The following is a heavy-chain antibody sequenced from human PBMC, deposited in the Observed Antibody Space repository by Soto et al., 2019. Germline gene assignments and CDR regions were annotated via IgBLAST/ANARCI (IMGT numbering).Heavy chain of an antibody. Sequence: QVQLVQSGAEVKKPGASVKVSCKASGYTFTSYYMHWVRQAPGQGLEWMGIINPSGGSTSYAQKFQGRVTMTRDTSTSTGYMELSSLGSEDTAVYYCASWSYDFWSGQYGPWGQGTLVTVSS. CDR3: ASWSYDFWSGQYGP. J-gene: IGHJ5*02. CDR2: INPSGGST. CDR1: GYTFTSYY. D-gene: IGHD3-3*01. V-gene: IGHV1-46*01.